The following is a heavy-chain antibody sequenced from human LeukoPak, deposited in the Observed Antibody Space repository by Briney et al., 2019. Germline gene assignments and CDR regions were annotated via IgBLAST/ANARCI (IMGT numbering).Heavy chain of an antibody. CDR3: ARWRGSTSERSDY. J-gene: IGHJ4*02. V-gene: IGHV3-7*01. D-gene: IGHD2-2*01. CDR2: IKQDGSAK. Sequence: GGYLRLSCTASGFTFSDYWMTWVRQAPGKGLEWVANIKQDGSAKYYVDSVKGRFTISRDNAKNSLYLQMDSLRVEDTATYYCARWRGSTSERSDYWGQGTLVTVSS. CDR1: GFTFSDYW.